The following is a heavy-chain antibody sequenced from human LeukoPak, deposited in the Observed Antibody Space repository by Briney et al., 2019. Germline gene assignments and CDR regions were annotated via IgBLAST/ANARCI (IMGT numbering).Heavy chain of an antibody. V-gene: IGHV3-7*01. J-gene: IGHJ3*02. CDR3: ASGPRWVGAAWAHSFTI. CDR1: GFTFDNYG. D-gene: IGHD2-15*01. CDR2: IKQDGSDK. Sequence: GGSLRLSCTISGFTFDNYGMSWVRRAPGKGLEWVANIKQDGSDKYYVDSVKGRFTISRDNAKNSLYLQMNSLRAEDTAVYFCASGPRWVGAAWAHSFTIWGQGTTVTVSS.